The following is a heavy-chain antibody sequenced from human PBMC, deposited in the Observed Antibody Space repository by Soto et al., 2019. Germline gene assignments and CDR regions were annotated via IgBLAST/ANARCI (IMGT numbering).Heavy chain of an antibody. D-gene: IGHD3-10*01. Sequence: ASVKVSCKASGYTFTGYYMHWVRQAPGQGLEWMGWINPNSGGTNYAQKFQGWVTMTRDTSISTAYMELSRLRSDDTAVYYCARDREEVWFGHKYYRMDVWGQANTVTVSS. CDR2: INPNSGGT. J-gene: IGHJ6*02. V-gene: IGHV1-2*04. CDR1: GYTFTGYY. CDR3: ARDREEVWFGHKYYRMDV.